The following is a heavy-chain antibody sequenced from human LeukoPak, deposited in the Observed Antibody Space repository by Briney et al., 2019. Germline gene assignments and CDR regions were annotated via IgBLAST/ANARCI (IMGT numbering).Heavy chain of an antibody. CDR2: IYTSGST. V-gene: IGHV4-4*07. D-gene: IGHD3-10*01. J-gene: IGHJ4*02. Sequence: SETLSLTCTASGGSISSYYWSWIRQPAGKGLEWIGRIYTSGSTNYNPSLKSRVTMSVDTSKNQFSLKLSSVTAADTAVYYCARGPYGSGSYYLFDYWGQGTLVTVSS. CDR1: GGSISSYY. CDR3: ARGPYGSGSYYLFDY.